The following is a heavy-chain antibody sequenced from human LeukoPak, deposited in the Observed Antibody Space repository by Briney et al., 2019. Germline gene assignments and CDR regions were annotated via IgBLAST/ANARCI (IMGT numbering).Heavy chain of an antibody. V-gene: IGHV3-23*01. CDR1: GFTFSSYA. CDR3: AKDLLLGFGEAEGRNAFDI. J-gene: IGHJ3*02. Sequence: GGSLRLSCAASGFTFSSYAMSWVRQAPGKGLEWVSAISGSGGSTYYADSVKGRFTISRDNSKNTLYLQMNSLRAEDTAVYYCAKDLLLGFGEAEGRNAFDIWGQGTMVTVSS. D-gene: IGHD3-10*01. CDR2: ISGSGGST.